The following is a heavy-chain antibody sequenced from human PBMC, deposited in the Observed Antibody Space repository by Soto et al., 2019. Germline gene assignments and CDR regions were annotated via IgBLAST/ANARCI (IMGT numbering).Heavy chain of an antibody. V-gene: IGHV1-18*01. CDR3: GRAGYSTSWLGLLGTGAHGVEIDY. Sequence: QIPLVQSGTEVKKPGATVRVSCKASGYTFISYGISWVRQGPGQGLEWMGWISTYNVNTNYAQKFQGRVTMATDTSTSTAHMELRSLRPDDTAVYYCGRAGYSTSWLGLLGTGAHGVEIDYWGQGTQVTVSS. D-gene: IGHD6-13*01. CDR2: ISTYNVNT. J-gene: IGHJ4*02. CDR1: GYTFISYG.